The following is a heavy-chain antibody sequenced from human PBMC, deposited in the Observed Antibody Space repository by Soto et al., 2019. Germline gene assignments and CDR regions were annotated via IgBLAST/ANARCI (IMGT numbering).Heavy chain of an antibody. CDR2: ISYDGNNK. D-gene: IGHD5-12*01. CDR1: GFTFSSYG. Sequence: GGSLRLSCAASGFTFSSYGMHWVRQAPGKGLEWVAVISYDGNNKYYADSVKGRLTISRDNSKTTLYLQMNSLRAEDTAVYYCAKGQGSGYYEAFDIWGQGTMVTVSS. CDR3: AKGQGSGYYEAFDI. V-gene: IGHV3-30*18. J-gene: IGHJ3*02.